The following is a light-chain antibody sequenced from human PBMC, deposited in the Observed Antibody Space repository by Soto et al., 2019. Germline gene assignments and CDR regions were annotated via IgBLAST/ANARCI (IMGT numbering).Light chain of an antibody. CDR3: CSFAGRNEG. CDR2: EVT. V-gene: IGLV2-23*02. Sequence: QSVLTQPASVSGSPGQSITIPCTGTSGDVGSYNLVSWYQQHPGKAPKLMIYEVTERPSGVSNRFSGSKSGNTASLTISGLQPEDEADYYCCSFAGRNEGFGTGTKVTVL. J-gene: IGLJ1*01. CDR1: SGDVGSYNL.